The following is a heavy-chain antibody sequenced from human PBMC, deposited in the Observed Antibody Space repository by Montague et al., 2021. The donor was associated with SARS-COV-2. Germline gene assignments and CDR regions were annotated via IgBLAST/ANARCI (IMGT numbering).Heavy chain of an antibody. CDR3: ARTSKLRESSSGNYYYHAMDV. CDR2: LYNGGTT. CDR1: GGSISSSTYY. Sequence: SETLSLTCNVSGGSISSSTYYWGWIRQPPGKGLEWNGNLYNGGTTYYSPSLKSRVTISVDTSKNHFSLNMASVTAADTAVYYCARTSKLRESSSGNYYYHAMDVWGQGTTVTVSS. V-gene: IGHV4-39*02. D-gene: IGHD3-16*01. J-gene: IGHJ6*02.